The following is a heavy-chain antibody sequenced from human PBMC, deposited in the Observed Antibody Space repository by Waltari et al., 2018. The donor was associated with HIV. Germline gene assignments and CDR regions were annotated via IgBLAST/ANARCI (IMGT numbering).Heavy chain of an antibody. D-gene: IGHD3-22*01. CDR2: ISYDGSNK. J-gene: IGHJ3*02. CDR1: GFTFSRYA. CDR3: ARDQTMTRAFDI. V-gene: IGHV3-30*01. Sequence: QVQLVESGGGVVQPGRSLRLSCAASGFTFSRYAMHWVCQAPGKGLEWVAFISYDGSNKYYADSVKGRFTISRDNSKNTLYLQMNSLRAVDTAVYYCARDQTMTRAFDIWGQGTMVTVSS.